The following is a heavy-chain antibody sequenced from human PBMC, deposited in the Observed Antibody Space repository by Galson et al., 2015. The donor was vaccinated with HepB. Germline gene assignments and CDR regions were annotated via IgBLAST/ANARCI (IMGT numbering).Heavy chain of an antibody. D-gene: IGHD3-10*01. CDR1: EFTFNTFA. Sequence: SLRLSCAASEFTFNTFAMNWVGQAPGKGLEWVSFSNPGGDRTPYADCVKGRFTIARDNSKNILYLQRNSLRVEDTAVYYCAKEWGLIPAVRGLHRAGDDALDVWGQGTTVIVSS. J-gene: IGHJ3*01. CDR3: AKEWGLIPAVRGLHRAGDDALDV. CDR2: SNPGGDRT. V-gene: IGHV3-23*01.